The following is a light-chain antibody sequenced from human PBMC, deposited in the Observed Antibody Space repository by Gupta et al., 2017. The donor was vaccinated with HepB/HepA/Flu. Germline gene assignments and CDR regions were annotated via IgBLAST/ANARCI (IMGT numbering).Light chain of an antibody. Sequence: QSVLTQPPSVSGAPGQRVTISCTGSSANIGAGYDVHWYQQLPGAAPKLLIYGNSNRLSGVPDRFSGTKSVTSASLAITGLQAEDEADYYCQSYDSSMSGVVFGGGTKLTVL. J-gene: IGLJ2*01. V-gene: IGLV1-40*01. CDR2: GNS. CDR1: SANIGAGYD. CDR3: QSYDSSMSGVV.